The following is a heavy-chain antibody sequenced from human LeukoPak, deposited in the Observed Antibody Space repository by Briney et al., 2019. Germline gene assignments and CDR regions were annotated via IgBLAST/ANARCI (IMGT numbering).Heavy chain of an antibody. D-gene: IGHD3-10*01. V-gene: IGHV4-59*08. Sequence: SETLSLTCTVSGGSISSYYWSWIRQPPGKGLEWIGYIYYSGSTNYNPSLKSRVTISVDTSKNQFSLKLSSVTAADTAVYYCARLYYGSGSSHLTFDYWGQGTLVTVSS. J-gene: IGHJ4*02. CDR2: IYYSGST. CDR3: ARLYYGSGSSHLTFDY. CDR1: GGSISSYY.